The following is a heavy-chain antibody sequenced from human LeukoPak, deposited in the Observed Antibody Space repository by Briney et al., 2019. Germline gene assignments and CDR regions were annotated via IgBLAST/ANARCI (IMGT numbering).Heavy chain of an antibody. CDR2: IYSGGST. Sequence: GGCLRLPCAVSGFTVSSNYMNWVRQAPGKGLEWVSLIYSGGSTYYADSVKGRFTISRDNSKNTLYLQMNSLRAEDTAVYSCARDPWNSGCFDYWGQGALVTVSS. V-gene: IGHV3-66*01. CDR1: GFTVSSNY. D-gene: IGHD6-19*01. J-gene: IGHJ4*02. CDR3: ARDPWNSGCFDY.